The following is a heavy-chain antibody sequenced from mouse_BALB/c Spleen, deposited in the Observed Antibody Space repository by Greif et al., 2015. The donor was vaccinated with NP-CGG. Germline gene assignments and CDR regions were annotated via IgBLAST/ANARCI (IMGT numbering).Heavy chain of an antibody. J-gene: IGHJ2*01. V-gene: IGHV1-82*01. CDR2: IYPGDGDT. CDR1: GYAFSSSW. CDR3: ARETGLRRFFDY. D-gene: IGHD2-4*01. Sequence: VKLMESGPELVKPGASVKISCKASGYAFSSSWMNWVKQRPGQGLEWIGRIYPGDGDTNYNGKFKGKATLTADKSSSTAYMQRSSLTSVDSAVYFCARETGLRRFFDYWGQGTTLTVSS.